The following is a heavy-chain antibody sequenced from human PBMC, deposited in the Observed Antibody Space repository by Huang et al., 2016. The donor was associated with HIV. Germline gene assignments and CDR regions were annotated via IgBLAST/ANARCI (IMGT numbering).Heavy chain of an antibody. Sequence: QVQLVESGGGLVKPGGSLRLACAASGFAFRDYYMSWVCQAPGKGLELVSYISNSAATVYYADSVKGRFTISRDDAKNSLYLQMNSLRVGDTAIYYCARGELGELDYWGQGTVITVSS. V-gene: IGHV3-11*04. CDR1: GFAFRDYY. D-gene: IGHD7-27*01. J-gene: IGHJ4*02. CDR2: ISNSAATV. CDR3: ARGELGELDY.